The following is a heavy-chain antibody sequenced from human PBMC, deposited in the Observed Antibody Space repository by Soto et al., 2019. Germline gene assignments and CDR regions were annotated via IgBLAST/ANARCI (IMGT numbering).Heavy chain of an antibody. CDR3: AKDIRGPSSCYNDY. V-gene: IGHV3-23*01. CDR2: ITDNGGST. J-gene: IGHJ4*02. D-gene: IGHD2-15*01. Sequence: EVQLLESGGGLVQPGGSLRLSCAGSAFMFSGYVVNWVRQAPGKGLEWVSSITDNGGSTYYADSVKGRFTISRDNSKNTLYLQMNSLRAADTAVYCSAKDIRGPSSCYNDYWGQGTLVTVSP. CDR1: AFMFSGYV.